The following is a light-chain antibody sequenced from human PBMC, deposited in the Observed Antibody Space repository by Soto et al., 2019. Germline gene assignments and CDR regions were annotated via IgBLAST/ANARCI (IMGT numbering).Light chain of an antibody. CDR2: TGS. CDR1: QGIKNW. J-gene: IGKJ5*01. V-gene: IGKV1-12*01. Sequence: DIPLTQSPSYVSAPVGDRVTITCRASQGIKNWLAWYQQKPGKAPNLLIYTGSSLQSGVPSRFSGSGSGTDFTLTINSLQPEDFATYYCQQAASFPITFGQGTRLEIK. CDR3: QQAASFPIT.